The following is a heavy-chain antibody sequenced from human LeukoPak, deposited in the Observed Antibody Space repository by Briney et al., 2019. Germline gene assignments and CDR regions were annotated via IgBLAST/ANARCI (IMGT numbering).Heavy chain of an antibody. Sequence: GGSLRLSCAASGFTFSSYAMSWVRQAPGKGLEWVSAISGSGGSTYYADSVKGRFTISRDNSKNTLYLQMNSLRAEDTAVYYCAKTARGVITMVRGVIINPFDYWGQGTLVTVSS. V-gene: IGHV3-23*01. CDR3: AKTARGVITMVRGVIINPFDY. CDR2: ISGSGGST. D-gene: IGHD3-10*01. CDR1: GFTFSSYA. J-gene: IGHJ4*02.